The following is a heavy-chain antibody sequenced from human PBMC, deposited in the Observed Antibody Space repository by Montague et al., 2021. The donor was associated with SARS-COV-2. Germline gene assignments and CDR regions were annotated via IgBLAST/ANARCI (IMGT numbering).Heavy chain of an antibody. CDR3: ARATSVRGAVSWFDP. D-gene: IGHD3-10*01. CDR1: GGSISSHF. J-gene: IGHJ5*02. CDR2: INSNGGT. V-gene: IGHV4-59*11. Sequence: SETLSLTCTVSGGSISSHFWSFIRQPPGKGLEWIGYINSNGGTNDNPSLRSRLTMSVDTSKNQFSLQLRSMTPADTAVYFCARATSVRGAVSWFDPWGQGIPVTVSS.